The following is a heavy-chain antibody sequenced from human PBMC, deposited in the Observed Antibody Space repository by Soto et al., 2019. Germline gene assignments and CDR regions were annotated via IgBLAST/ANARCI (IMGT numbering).Heavy chain of an antibody. Sequence: SETLSLTCAVYGGSFSGYYWSWIRQPPGKGLEWIGYIYYSGSTNYNPSLKSRVTISVDTSKNQFSLKLSSVTAADTAVYYCARSEWYYFDYWGQGTLVTVSS. CDR3: ARSEWYYFDY. CDR2: IYYSGST. D-gene: IGHD2-8*01. V-gene: IGHV4-59*08. J-gene: IGHJ4*02. CDR1: GGSFSGYY.